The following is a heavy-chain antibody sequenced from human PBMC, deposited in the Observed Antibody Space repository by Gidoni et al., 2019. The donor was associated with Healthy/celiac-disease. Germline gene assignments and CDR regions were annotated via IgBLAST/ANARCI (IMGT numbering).Heavy chain of an antibody. J-gene: IGHJ6*02. D-gene: IGHD6-6*01. CDR1: GGSFSGYY. V-gene: IGHV4-34*01. CDR2: INHSGST. CDR3: ASLMAPGPQVAARRYYYYGMDV. Sequence: QVQLQQWGAGLLKPSETLSLTCAVYGGSFSGYYWSWIRQPPGKGLEWIGEINHSGSTNYNPSLKSRVTISVDTSKNQFSLKLSSVTAADTAVYYCASLMAPGPQVAARRYYYYGMDVWGQGTTVTVSS.